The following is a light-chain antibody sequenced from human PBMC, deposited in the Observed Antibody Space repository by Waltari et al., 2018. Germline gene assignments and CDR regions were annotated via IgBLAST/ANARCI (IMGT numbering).Light chain of an antibody. CDR3: NSYTTSSTCV. CDR1: SSDIGAYNY. Sequence: QSALTQPASVSGSPGQSITISCTGTSSDIGAYNYVSWYQHLPGQAPKLIISEVRRRPSGVSNRFSGSKSGHMASLTISGLQAEDEADYYCNSYTTSSTCVFGGGTKLTVL. J-gene: IGLJ3*02. CDR2: EVR. V-gene: IGLV2-14*01.